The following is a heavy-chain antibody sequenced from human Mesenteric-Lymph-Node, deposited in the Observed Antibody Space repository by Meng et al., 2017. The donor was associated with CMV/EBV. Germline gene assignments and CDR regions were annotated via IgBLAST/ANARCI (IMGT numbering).Heavy chain of an antibody. J-gene: IGHJ6*02. D-gene: IGHD2-2*01. V-gene: IGHV3-23*01. CDR2: ISGSGGST. CDR1: GFTFSSYG. Sequence: GESLKISCAASGFTFSSYGMHWVRQAPGKGLEWVSAISGSGGSTYYADSVKGRFTISRDNSKNTLYLQMNSLRAEDTAVYYCAKGGTVPAAIYYYYGMDVWGQGTTVTVSS. CDR3: AKGGTVPAAIYYYYGMDV.